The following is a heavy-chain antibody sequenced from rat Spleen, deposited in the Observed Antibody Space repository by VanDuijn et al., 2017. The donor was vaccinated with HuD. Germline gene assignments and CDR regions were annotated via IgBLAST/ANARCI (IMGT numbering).Heavy chain of an antibody. V-gene: IGHV3-3*01. CDR2: INSAGST. J-gene: IGHJ3*01. D-gene: IGHD1-12*02. Sequence: EVQLQESGPGLVKPSQSLSLTCSVTGYSITSSYRWNWIRKFPGNKLEWMGYINSAGSTNYNPSLKSRISITRDTSKNQFFLQVNSVTTEDTATYYCARDYYDGTYYYGSYWFAYWGQGTLVTVSS. CDR1: GYSITSSYR. CDR3: ARDYYDGTYYYGSYWFAY.